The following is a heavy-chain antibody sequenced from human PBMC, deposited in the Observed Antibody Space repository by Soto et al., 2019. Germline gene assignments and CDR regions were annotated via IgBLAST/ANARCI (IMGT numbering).Heavy chain of an antibody. CDR2: IXGSGGST. CDR3: AKGGMGSYDFWSGYYTNFDY. D-gene: IGHD3-3*01. Sequence: GGSLRLSCAASGFTFSGYXMXXXRQAPGKGLEWVSXIXGSGGSTKYADSVKGRFTISRDNSKNTLYLQMNSLRAEDTAAYYCAKGGMGSYDFWSGYYTNFDYWGQGTLVTVSS. V-gene: IGHV3-23*01. J-gene: IGHJ4*02. CDR1: GFTFSGYX.